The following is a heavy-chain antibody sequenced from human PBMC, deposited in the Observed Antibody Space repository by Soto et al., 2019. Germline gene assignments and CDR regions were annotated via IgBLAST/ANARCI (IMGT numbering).Heavy chain of an antibody. CDR2: IYYSGST. CDR3: ARVGKEMATILGASDI. V-gene: IGHV4-31*03. D-gene: IGHD5-12*01. Sequence: QVQLQESGPGLVKPSQTLSLTCTVSGGSISSGGYYWSWIRQHPGKGLEWIGYIYYSGSTYYNPSLKSRVTISVDTSKNQFSLKLSSVTAADTAVYYCARVGKEMATILGASDIWGQGTMVTVSS. CDR1: GGSISSGGYY. J-gene: IGHJ3*02.